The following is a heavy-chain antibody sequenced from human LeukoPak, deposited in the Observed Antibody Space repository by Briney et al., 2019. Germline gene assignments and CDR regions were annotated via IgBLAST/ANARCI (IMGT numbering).Heavy chain of an antibody. CDR3: ARVGGNDAFDI. CDR1: GFTFRSYS. J-gene: IGHJ3*02. Sequence: GGSLRLSCASSGFTFRSYSMHWVRQAPGKGLGYVSAISRNGGDTFYANSVEGRFTISRDNSKNTLYLQMGSLREEDMAVYYCARVGGNDAFDIWGQGTMVTVSS. CDR2: ISRNGGDT. V-gene: IGHV3-64*01.